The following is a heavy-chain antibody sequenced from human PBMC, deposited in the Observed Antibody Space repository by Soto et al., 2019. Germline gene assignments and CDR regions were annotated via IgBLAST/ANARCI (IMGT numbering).Heavy chain of an antibody. CDR2: ISPNGDST. D-gene: IGHD2-2*02. CDR1: GFIFNRYD. J-gene: IGHJ4*02. Sequence: LRLSCSASGFIFNRYDIHWVRQAPGKGLEYVSAISPNGDSTQYADSVKGRFTISRDNSKNTVFLQMNSLGAEDTSVYYCVRQFCSYTTCYTGGFDYWGQGTLVTVSS. V-gene: IGHV3-64D*06. CDR3: VRQFCSYTTCYTGGFDY.